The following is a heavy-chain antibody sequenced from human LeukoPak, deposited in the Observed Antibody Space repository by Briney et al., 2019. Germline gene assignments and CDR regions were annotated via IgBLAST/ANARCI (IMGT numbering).Heavy chain of an antibody. CDR2: ISSTDAGT. Sequence: GGSLRLSCAASGFPLSSYAMSWVRQAPGKGLEWVSAISSTDAGTYHADSVRGRFTISRDSSKNTLYLQMNSLRAEDAAVYYCAKAPVTSCRGAYCYPFDYWGQGTLVTVSS. CDR3: AKAPVTSCRGAYCYPFDY. J-gene: IGHJ4*02. CDR1: GFPLSSYA. V-gene: IGHV3-23*01. D-gene: IGHD2-21*01.